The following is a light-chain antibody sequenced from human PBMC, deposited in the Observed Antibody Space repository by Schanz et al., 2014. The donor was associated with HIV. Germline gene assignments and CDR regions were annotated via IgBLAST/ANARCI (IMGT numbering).Light chain of an antibody. CDR1: QSISSY. V-gene: IGKV1-39*01. Sequence: DIQMTQSPSSLSASVGDRVTITCRASQSISSYLNWYQQKPGKAPKLLIYAASSLQSGVPSRFSGSGSRTDFTLTISSLQPEDFATYYCQQSSTTWWTFGQGTKVEIK. J-gene: IGKJ1*01. CDR2: AAS. CDR3: QQSSTTWWT.